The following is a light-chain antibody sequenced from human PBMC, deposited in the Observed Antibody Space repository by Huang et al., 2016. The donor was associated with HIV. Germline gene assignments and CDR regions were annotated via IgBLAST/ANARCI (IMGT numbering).Light chain of an antibody. CDR3: QQRNVWPLT. CDR1: QGVGTY. Sequence: VLTQSPPTLSLSLGGTGTLSCRASQGVGTYVAWYQQRPGQASRLVISDASNWAAGIPVGFGGAGSGTDFTLSSKGLESEDVGVYYCQQRNVWPLTFGGGTKVDVK. V-gene: IGKV3D-11*01. CDR2: DAS. J-gene: IGKJ4*02.